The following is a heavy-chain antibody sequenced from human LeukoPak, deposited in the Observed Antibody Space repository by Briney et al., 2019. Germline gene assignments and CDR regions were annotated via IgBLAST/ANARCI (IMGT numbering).Heavy chain of an antibody. D-gene: IGHD3-3*01. CDR3: ARNDVWSGYYNY. V-gene: IGHV4-59*01. Sequence: PSETLSLTCTVSGGSISCYYWSWIRQPPGKGLEWIGYIYYSGSTNYNPSLKSRVTISVDTSKNQFSLKLSSVTAADTAVYYCARNDVWSGYYNYWGQGTVVTVSS. CDR1: GGSISCYY. CDR2: IYYSGST. J-gene: IGHJ4*02.